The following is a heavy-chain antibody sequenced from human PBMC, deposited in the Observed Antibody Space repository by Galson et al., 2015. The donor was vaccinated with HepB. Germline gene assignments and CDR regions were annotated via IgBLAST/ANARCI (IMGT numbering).Heavy chain of an antibody. CDR2: ISAYNGNT. V-gene: IGHV1-18*04. J-gene: IGHJ6*02. Sequence: SVKVSCKASGYTFTSYGISWVRQAPGQGLEWMGWISAYNGNTNYAQKLQGRVTMTTDTSTSTAYMELRSLRSDDTAVYYCAREDIVVVVAAYYYYYGMDVWDQGTTVTVSS. CDR3: AREDIVVVVAAYYYYYGMDV. CDR1: GYTFTSYG. D-gene: IGHD2-15*01.